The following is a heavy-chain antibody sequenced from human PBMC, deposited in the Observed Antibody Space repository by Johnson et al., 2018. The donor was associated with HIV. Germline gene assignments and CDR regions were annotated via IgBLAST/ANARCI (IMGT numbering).Heavy chain of an antibody. Sequence: QMLLVESGGGVVQPGRSLRLSCAASGFTFSSYAIHWVRQAPGKGLEWVAVISYDGSNKYYADSVKGRFTISRDYSKNTLYLQVNSLRTYDTAVYYCARPPLERIISGSYGAFDLWGQGTMVTVSS. V-gene: IGHV3-30*04. CDR1: GFTFSSYA. J-gene: IGHJ3*01. D-gene: IGHD1-26*01. CDR3: ARPPLERIISGSYGAFDL. CDR2: ISYDGSNK.